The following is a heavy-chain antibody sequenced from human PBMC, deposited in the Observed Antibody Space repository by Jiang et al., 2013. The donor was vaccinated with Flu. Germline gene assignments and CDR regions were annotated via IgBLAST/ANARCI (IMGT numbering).Heavy chain of an antibody. D-gene: IGHD4-11*01. V-gene: IGHV3-23*01. Sequence: RLSCAASGFTFSSYGMHWVRPGSREGGVEWVSAIGGSDDSTYYADSVKGRFTISRDNSKSTLYLQMNSLRAEDTAVYYCAKDRSSNWFQLFKDFWGQGTLVTVSS. J-gene: IGHJ4*02. CDR2: IGGSDDST. CDR1: GFTFSSYG. CDR3: AKDRSSNWFQLFKDF.